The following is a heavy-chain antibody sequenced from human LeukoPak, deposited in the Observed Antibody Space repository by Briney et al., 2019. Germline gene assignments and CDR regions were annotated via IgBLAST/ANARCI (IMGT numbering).Heavy chain of an antibody. CDR1: GGSISSGGNY. V-gene: IGHV4-31*03. J-gene: IGHJ4*02. Sequence: SETLSLTCTVSGGSISSGGNYWGWIRQHPGKGLEWIGYIYYSGSTYYNPSLKSRVTISVDTSKNQSSLNLNSVTAADTATYFCARAEGGTCQNWGQGTLVTVSS. CDR2: IYYSGST. D-gene: IGHD2-15*01. CDR3: ARAEGGTCQN.